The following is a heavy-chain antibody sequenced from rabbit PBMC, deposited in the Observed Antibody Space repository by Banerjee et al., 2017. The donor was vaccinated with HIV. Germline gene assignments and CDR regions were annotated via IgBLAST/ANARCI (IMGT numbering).Heavy chain of an antibody. CDR3: ARDGVGYTFDLEL. D-gene: IGHD3-1*01. J-gene: IGHJ6*01. V-gene: IGHV1S45*01. CDR2: IDTGTGDI. CDR1: GLSFSDNYW. Sequence: QEQLEESGGDLVKPGASLTLTCTAFGLSFSDNYWVCWVRQAPGKGLEWIACIDTGTGDIYYASWAKGRFTISKTSSTTVTLQMTSLTVADTATYFCARDGVGYTFDLELWGPGTLVTVS.